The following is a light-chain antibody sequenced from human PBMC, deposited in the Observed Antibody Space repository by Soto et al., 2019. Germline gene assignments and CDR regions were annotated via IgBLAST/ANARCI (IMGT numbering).Light chain of an antibody. Sequence: EIVLTQSPGTLTLSPGERATLSCRASQSVARNYLAWYQQKPGQAPRLLIYGASSRATGIPDRFSGSGSGTDFTLTLSRLEPEDFAVYYCQQYASSPLTFGGGTKVEIK. CDR1: QSVARNY. CDR3: QQYASSPLT. V-gene: IGKV3-20*01. CDR2: GAS. J-gene: IGKJ4*01.